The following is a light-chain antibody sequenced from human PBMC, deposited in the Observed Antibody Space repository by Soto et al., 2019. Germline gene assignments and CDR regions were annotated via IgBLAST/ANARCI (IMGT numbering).Light chain of an antibody. CDR3: QPRYHWAT. CDR2: DAH. V-gene: IGKV3-11*01. Sequence: DIVLTQSPATLSLSPGERATLSCRASQSVSSYLAWYQQKPGQSPRLLIYDAHNRATGIPARFSGSGSGTDFTLTISSLEPEDFAVYYCQPRYHWATCGPGTKVEIK. J-gene: IGKJ3*01. CDR1: QSVSSY.